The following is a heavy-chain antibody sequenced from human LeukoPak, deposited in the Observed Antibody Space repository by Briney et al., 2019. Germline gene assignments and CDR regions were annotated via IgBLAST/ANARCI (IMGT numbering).Heavy chain of an antibody. Sequence: GGSLRLSCSASGFTLSDHFMDWVRQAPGKGLEWVGRSRNKARSYTTEYAASVKGRFTISRDESTNSLYLQMNSLRTEDTAVYFCATLPGSDSGNPDFWGQGTRVSVSS. CDR1: GFTLSDHF. CDR3: ATLPGSDSGNPDF. J-gene: IGHJ4*02. V-gene: IGHV3-72*01. D-gene: IGHD6-19*01. CDR2: SRNKARSYTT.